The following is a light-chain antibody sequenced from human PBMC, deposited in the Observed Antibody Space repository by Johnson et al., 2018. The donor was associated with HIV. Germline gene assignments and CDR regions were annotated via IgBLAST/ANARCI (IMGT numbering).Light chain of an antibody. CDR3: GTWDSSLNASYV. Sequence: QSMLTQPPSVSAAPGQKVTISCSGSSSNIGNNYVSWYQQLPGTAPKLLIYENNKRPSGIPDRFSGSKSGTSATLGITGLQTGDEADYYCGTWDSSLNASYVFGSGRSVTVL. V-gene: IGLV1-51*02. J-gene: IGLJ1*01. CDR1: SSNIGNNY. CDR2: ENN.